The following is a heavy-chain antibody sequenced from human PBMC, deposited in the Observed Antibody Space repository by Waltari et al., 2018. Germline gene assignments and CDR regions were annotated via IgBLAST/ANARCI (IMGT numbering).Heavy chain of an antibody. V-gene: IGHV3-33*06. D-gene: IGHD5-12*01. CDR2: IWNDGSIK. CDR1: DSTFSNYG. J-gene: IGHJ4*02. Sequence: QVQLVQSGGGVVQPGRSLSLSCTASDSTFSNYGMHWVRQAPGKGLEWVALIWNDGSIKNYADSVTGRFTISRDNSKNTLFLQMNSLRVEDTAVYFCAKEKWLTGPCDDWGQGALVTVSS. CDR3: AKEKWLTGPCDD.